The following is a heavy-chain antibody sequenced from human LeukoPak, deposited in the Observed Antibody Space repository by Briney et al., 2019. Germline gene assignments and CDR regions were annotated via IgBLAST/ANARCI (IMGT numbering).Heavy chain of an antibody. J-gene: IGHJ6*03. CDR1: GFTFSSYS. Sequence: GGSLRLSCAASGFTFSSYSMNWVRQAPGKGLEWVANIKQDGSEKYYVDSVKGRFTISRDNAKNSLFLQMNSLRAEDTAVYYCAKPPPRHFYYYMDVWGKGTTVTVSS. V-gene: IGHV3-7*03. CDR2: IKQDGSEK. CDR3: AKPPPRHFYYYMDV.